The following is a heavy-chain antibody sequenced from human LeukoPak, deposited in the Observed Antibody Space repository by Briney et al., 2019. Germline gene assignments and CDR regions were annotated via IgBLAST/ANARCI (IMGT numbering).Heavy chain of an antibody. CDR1: GFTFFNYG. CDR3: AKVVQYTASTGTGLDY. D-gene: IGHD6-13*01. J-gene: IGHJ4*02. V-gene: IGHV3-33*06. Sequence: PGGSLRLSCAASGFTFFNYGMHWVRQAPGKGLDWVAVIWYDGSYKYYADSVRGRFTISRDSSKNTLYLQMDSLRAEDTAIYYCAKVVQYTASTGTGLDYWGQGTLVTVSS. CDR2: IWYDGSYK.